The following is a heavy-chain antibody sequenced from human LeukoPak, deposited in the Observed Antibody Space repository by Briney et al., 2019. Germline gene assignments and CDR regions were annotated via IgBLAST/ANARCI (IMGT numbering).Heavy chain of an antibody. CDR1: GYTFTSYG. Sequence: ASVKASCKASGYTFTSYGISWVRQAPGQGLEWMGWISAYNGNANYAQKLQGRVTMTTDTSTSTAYMELRSLRSDDTAVYYCARDPAYGDYAFDIWGQGTMVTVSS. V-gene: IGHV1-18*01. CDR3: ARDPAYGDYAFDI. J-gene: IGHJ3*02. CDR2: ISAYNGNA. D-gene: IGHD4-17*01.